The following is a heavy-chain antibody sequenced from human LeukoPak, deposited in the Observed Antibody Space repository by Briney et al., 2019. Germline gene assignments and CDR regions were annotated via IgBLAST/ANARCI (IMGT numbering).Heavy chain of an antibody. Sequence: PSETLSLTCTVSGGSISSGSYYWSWIRQPAGKGLEWIGRIYTSGSTNYNPSLKSRVTISVDTSKNQFSLKLSSVTAADTAVYYCARDRYDSKRYYCYMDVWGKGTTVTVSS. CDR2: IYTSGST. CDR3: ARDRYDSKRYYCYMDV. J-gene: IGHJ6*03. V-gene: IGHV4-61*02. CDR1: GGSISSGSYY. D-gene: IGHD3-3*01.